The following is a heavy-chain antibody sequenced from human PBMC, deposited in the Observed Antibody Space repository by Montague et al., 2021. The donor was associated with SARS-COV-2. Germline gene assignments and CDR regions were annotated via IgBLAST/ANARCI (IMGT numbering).Heavy chain of an antibody. CDR1: GFSLNTSGMC. J-gene: IGHJ4*02. V-gene: IGHV2-70*01. CDR2: IDWDEDQ. CDR3: ARSYGDYRDSYFDY. D-gene: IGHD4-17*01. Sequence: PALVKPTQTLTLTCTFSGFSLNTSGMCVSWIRQPPGKALEWLALIDWDEDQYYSTSLKTRLTISMDTSKNQVVLTMTNMDPIDTATYYCARSYGDYRDSYFDYWGQGTLVTVSS.